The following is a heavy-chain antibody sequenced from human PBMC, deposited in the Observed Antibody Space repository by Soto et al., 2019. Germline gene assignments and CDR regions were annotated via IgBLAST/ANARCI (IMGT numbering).Heavy chain of an antibody. J-gene: IGHJ2*01. CDR2: MTSSDVTM. V-gene: IGHV3-11*01. CDR3: AKVFFFSSRRRHTRYRSGLGIPAEPSSDL. D-gene: IGHD2-15*01. Sequence: KGPEWSSYMTSSDVTMYADSVKGRFTISRDNAKNSLYLQMNSLRAEDTAVYYCAKVFFFSSRRRHTRYRSGLGIPAEPSSDL.